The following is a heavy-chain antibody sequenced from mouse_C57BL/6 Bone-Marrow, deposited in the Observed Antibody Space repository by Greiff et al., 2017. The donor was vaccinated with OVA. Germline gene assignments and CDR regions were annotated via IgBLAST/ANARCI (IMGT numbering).Heavy chain of an antibody. J-gene: IGHJ3*01. V-gene: IGHV1-81*01. CDR3: ASIYYDYDPLAWFAY. D-gene: IGHD2-4*01. Sequence: QVQLQPSGAELARPGASVKLSCKASGYTFTSYGISWVKQRTGQGLAWIGEIYPRSGNTYYNEKFKGKATLTADKSSSTAYMELRSLTSEDSAVYFGASIYYDYDPLAWFAYWGQGTLVTVSA. CDR1: GYTFTSYG. CDR2: IYPRSGNT.